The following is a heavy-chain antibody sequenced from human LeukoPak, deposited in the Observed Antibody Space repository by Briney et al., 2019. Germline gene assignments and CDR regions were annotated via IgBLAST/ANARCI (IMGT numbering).Heavy chain of an antibody. D-gene: IGHD4-23*01. J-gene: IGHJ5*02. CDR1: GYTFTGYY. V-gene: IGHV1-18*04. Sequence: ASVKVSCKASGYTFTGYYMHWVRQAPGQGLEWMGWINPNSGNTNYAQKLQGRVTMTTDTSTSTAYMELRSLRSDDTAVYYCARSRVVTGMFPWGQGTLVTVSS. CDR2: INPNSGNT. CDR3: ARSRVVTGMFP.